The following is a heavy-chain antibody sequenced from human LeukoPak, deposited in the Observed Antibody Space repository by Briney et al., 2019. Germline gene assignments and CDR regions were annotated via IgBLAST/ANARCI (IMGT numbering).Heavy chain of an antibody. CDR2: INPNSGGT. CDR1: GGTFSSYA. J-gene: IGHJ4*02. CDR3: ARGYYDILTGYYPFDY. Sequence: ASVKVSCKASGGTFSSYAISWVRQAPGQGLEWMGWINPNSGGTNYAQKFQGRVTMTRDTSISTAYMELSRLRSDDTAVYYCARGYYDILTGYYPFDYWGQGTLVTVSS. D-gene: IGHD3-9*01. V-gene: IGHV1-2*02.